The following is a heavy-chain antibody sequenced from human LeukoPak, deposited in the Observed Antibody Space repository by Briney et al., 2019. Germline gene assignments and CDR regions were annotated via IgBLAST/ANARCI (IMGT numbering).Heavy chain of an antibody. CDR1: GYTLTESS. CDR3: ATSVGDKYYFDY. V-gene: IGHV1-24*01. Sequence: GASVKVSCKVSGYTLTESSMHWVRQAPGKGLEWMGGFDPEDGETIYAQKFQGRVTMTEDTSTDTAYMELSSLRSEDTAVYYCATSVGDKYYFDYWGQGTLVTVSS. D-gene: IGHD3-16*01. CDR2: FDPEDGET. J-gene: IGHJ4*02.